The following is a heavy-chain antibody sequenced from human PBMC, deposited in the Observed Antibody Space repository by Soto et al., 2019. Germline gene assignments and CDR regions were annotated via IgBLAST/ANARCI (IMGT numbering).Heavy chain of an antibody. CDR3: ARYRYSDSLKEYYFDY. CDR1: GGSINSGDYY. V-gene: IGHV4-30-4*01. D-gene: IGHD3-22*01. J-gene: IGHJ4*02. Sequence: NPSETLSLTCTVSGGSINSGDYYWSWIRQPPGKGLELIGNLYYTGSTYYNPSLKSRVTISVDTSKKQFSLMVTSVTAADTAVYYCARYRYSDSLKEYYFDYWGQGTLVTVS. CDR2: LYYTGST.